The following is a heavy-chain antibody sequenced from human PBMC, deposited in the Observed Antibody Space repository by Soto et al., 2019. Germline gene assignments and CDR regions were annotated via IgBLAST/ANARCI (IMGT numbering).Heavy chain of an antibody. CDR1: GYTFTGYY. V-gene: IGHV1-2*04. CDR2: INPNSGGT. CDR3: ARGSGYYDSSGYFDY. Sequence: EASVKVSCKASGYTFTGYYMHWVRQAPGQGLEWMGWINPNSGGTNYAQKFQGWVTMTRDTSISTAYMELSRLRSDDTAVYYCARGSGYYDSSGYFDYWGQGTLVTVSS. D-gene: IGHD3-22*01. J-gene: IGHJ4*02.